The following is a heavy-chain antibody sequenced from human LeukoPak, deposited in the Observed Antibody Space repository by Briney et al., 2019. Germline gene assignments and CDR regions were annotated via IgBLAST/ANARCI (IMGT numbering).Heavy chain of an antibody. D-gene: IGHD6-19*01. CDR3: ARAHSSGWYGGSWFDP. V-gene: IGHV1-2*02. CDR1: GYTFTGYC. Sequence: ASVKVSCKTSGYTFTGYCMHLVRQAPGQGLEWMGWINPNSGGTNYAQNFQGRVTMTRDTSISTAYMELSRLRSDDTAVYFCARAHSSGWYGGSWFDPWGQGTLVTVSS. CDR2: INPNSGGT. J-gene: IGHJ5*02.